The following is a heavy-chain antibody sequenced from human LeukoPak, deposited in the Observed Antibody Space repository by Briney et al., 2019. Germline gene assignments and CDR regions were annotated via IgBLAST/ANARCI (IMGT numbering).Heavy chain of an antibody. D-gene: IGHD3-22*01. J-gene: IGHJ4*02. CDR3: ARGTYYYDSSGYPMAHFDY. CDR1: GGSISSGGYY. CDR2: IYYSGST. V-gene: IGHV4-31*03. Sequence: SETLSLTCTVSGGSISSGGYYWSWIRQHPGKGLEWIGYIYYSGSTYYNPSLKSRVTISVDRSKNQFSLKLSSVTAADTAVYYCARGTYYYDSSGYPMAHFDYWGQGTLVTVSS.